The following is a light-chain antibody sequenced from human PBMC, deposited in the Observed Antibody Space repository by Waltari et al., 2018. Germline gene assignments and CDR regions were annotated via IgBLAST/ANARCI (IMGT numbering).Light chain of an antibody. J-gene: IGKJ4*01. V-gene: IGKV3-11*01. CDR2: DAS. CDR3: QQRSTWLAFT. CDR1: QSVKY. Sequence: EIVLTQSPATLSWSPGERATLSCRASQSVKYVAWFQHKPGQTPRLLIYDASNRATGIPARFSGSGSGTDFTLTISSLEPEDFAVYYCQQRSTWLAFTFGGGTKVELK.